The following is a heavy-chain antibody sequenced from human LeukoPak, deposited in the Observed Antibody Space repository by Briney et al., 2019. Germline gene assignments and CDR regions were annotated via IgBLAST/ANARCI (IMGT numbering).Heavy chain of an antibody. D-gene: IGHD3-16*02. V-gene: IGHV3-23*01. CDR1: GFTFSSYA. CDR3: APALSRHPTFGGVIADRD. CDR2: ISGSGGST. J-gene: IGHJ4*02. Sequence: GGSLRLSCAASGFTFSSYAMSWVRQAPGKGLEWVSAISGSGGSTYYADSVKGRFTISRDNSKNTLYLQMNSLRAEDTAVYYCAPALSRHPTFGGVIADRDWGQGTLVTVSS.